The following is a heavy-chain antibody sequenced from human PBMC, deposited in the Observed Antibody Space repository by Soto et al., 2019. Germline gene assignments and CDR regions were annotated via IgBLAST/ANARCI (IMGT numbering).Heavy chain of an antibody. D-gene: IGHD4-17*01. Sequence: QVQLMQSGAEVKKSGASVKVSCKASGYTFINYVIIWVRQAPGQGLEWMGWITDYNGSTKYARKFQDRVTLTTDTSTSTAYMELRSLRSDDTAVYFCARADFGDLWRSPDVWGQGTMVTVSS. CDR2: ITDYNGST. CDR3: ARADFGDLWRSPDV. CDR1: GYTFINYV. V-gene: IGHV1-18*04. J-gene: IGHJ3*01.